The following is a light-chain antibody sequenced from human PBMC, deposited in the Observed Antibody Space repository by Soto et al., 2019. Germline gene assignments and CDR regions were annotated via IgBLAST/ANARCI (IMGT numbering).Light chain of an antibody. Sequence: DIQMTQSPSTLSASVGDRVTITCRASQSISSWLAWYQQKPGKAPKLLIYKASSLESGVPSRFSGSGSGTEFTLTISSLHPDDLATYYRKQYESYSIAFGQGTRLEIK. CDR1: QSISSW. CDR2: KAS. CDR3: KQYESYSIA. J-gene: IGKJ5*01. V-gene: IGKV1-5*03.